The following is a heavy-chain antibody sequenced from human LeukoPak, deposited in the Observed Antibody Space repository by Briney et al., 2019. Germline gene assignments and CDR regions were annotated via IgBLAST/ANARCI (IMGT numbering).Heavy chain of an antibody. CDR1: GGSISSYY. J-gene: IGHJ6*04. D-gene: IGHD2-2*01. Sequence: SETLSLTCTVSGGSISSYYWSWIRQPPGKGLEWIGYIYYSVSTNYNPSLKSRVTISVDTSKNQFSLRLSSVTAADTAVYYCARFNCSSTSCYGDYYYYGMDVWGKGTTVTVSS. CDR3: ARFNCSSTSCYGDYYYYGMDV. V-gene: IGHV4-59*01. CDR2: IYYSVST.